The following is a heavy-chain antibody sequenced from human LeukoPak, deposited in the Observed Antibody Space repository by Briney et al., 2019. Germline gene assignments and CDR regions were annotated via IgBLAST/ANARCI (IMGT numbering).Heavy chain of an antibody. CDR2: IYYSGST. D-gene: IGHD3-3*01. CDR3: ARWVTIFGVVYNWFDP. V-gene: IGHV4-31*03. J-gene: IGHJ5*02. CDR1: GGSISSGGYY. Sequence: SQTLSLTCTVSGGSISSGGYYWSWIRQHPGKGLEWIGYIYYSGSTYYNPSLKSRVTISVDTSKNQFSLKLSPVTAADTAVYYCARWVTIFGVVYNWFDPWGQGTLVTVSS.